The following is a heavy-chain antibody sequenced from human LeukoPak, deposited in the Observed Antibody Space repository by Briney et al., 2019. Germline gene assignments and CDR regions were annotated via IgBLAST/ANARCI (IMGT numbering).Heavy chain of an antibody. V-gene: IGHV4-39*07. CDR3: ARGTTRLWSGYYPARGHFDY. D-gene: IGHD3-3*01. CDR1: GGSIISSNYY. CDR2: INHSGST. J-gene: IGHJ4*02. Sequence: PSETLSLTCSVSGGSIISSNYYWGWIRQPPGKGLEWIGEINHSGSTNYNPSLKSQVTISVDTSKNQFSLKLSSVTAADTAVYYCARGTTRLWSGYYPARGHFDYWGQGTLVTVSS.